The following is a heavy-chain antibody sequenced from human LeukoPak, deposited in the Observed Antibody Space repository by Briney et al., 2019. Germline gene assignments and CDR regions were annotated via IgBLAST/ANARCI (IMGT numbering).Heavy chain of an antibody. CDR3: ARDRGVYSRTLED. V-gene: IGHV3-21*01. D-gene: IGHD6-13*01. CDR2: ISSSSSYI. J-gene: IGHJ4*02. CDR1: GFTFSSYE. Sequence: GGSLRLSCAASGFTFSSYEMNWVRQAPGKGLEWVSSISSSSSYIYYADSVKGRFTISRDNAKNSVYLQMNSLRAEDTAVYYCARDRGVYSRTLEDWGQGTLVTVSS.